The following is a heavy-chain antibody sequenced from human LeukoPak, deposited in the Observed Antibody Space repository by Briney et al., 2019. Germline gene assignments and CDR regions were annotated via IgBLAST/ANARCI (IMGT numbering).Heavy chain of an antibody. Sequence: GASVKVSCKASGYTFTSYYMHWVRQAPGQGLEWMGIINPSGGSTSYAQKFQGRVTMTRDMSTSTVYMELSSLRSEDTAVYYCAGSYSSSSKGVGGFDYWGQGTLVTVSS. CDR1: GYTFTSYY. CDR3: AGSYSSSSKGVGGFDY. CDR2: INPSGGST. D-gene: IGHD6-6*01. J-gene: IGHJ4*02. V-gene: IGHV1-46*01.